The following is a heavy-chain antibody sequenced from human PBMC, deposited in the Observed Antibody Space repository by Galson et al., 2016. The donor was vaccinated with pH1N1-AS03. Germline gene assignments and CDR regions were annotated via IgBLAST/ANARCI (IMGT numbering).Heavy chain of an antibody. V-gene: IGHV3-7*01. J-gene: IGHJ4*02. CDR2: IKEDGSEK. Sequence: SLRLSCAASGFTFSSCWMSWVRQAPGKGLEWVANIKEDGSEKYYVDSVKGRFTISRDSAKNSLFLQMNSLRVEDTAVYYCAKEAHWGQGTLVTVSS. CDR1: GFTFSSCW. CDR3: AKEAH.